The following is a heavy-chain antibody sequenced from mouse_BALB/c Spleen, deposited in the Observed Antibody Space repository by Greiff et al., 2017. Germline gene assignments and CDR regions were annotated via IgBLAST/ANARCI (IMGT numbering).Heavy chain of an antibody. CDR2: IWRNDNK. CDR3: ARISGNCYFDY. D-gene: IGHD2-1*01. CDR1: GYSLSTYGMR. Sequence: KESGPGLLQPSQTLSLTCTFSGYSLSTYGMRVGWLRQPEGQGLEWLAHIWRNDNKYYHTALKSRLTISNDTSNNQVILKIVSLVTAAADTCDCARISGNCYFDYWGQGTTLTVSS. J-gene: IGHJ2*01. V-gene: IGHV8-11*01.